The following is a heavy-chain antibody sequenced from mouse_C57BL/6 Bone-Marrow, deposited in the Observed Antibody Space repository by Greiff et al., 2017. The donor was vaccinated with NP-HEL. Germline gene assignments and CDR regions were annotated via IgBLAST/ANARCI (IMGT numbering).Heavy chain of an antibody. J-gene: IGHJ4*01. D-gene: IGHD2-12*01. CDR2: INPYNGDT. CDR3: ARGYRYDVRDYAMDY. CDR1: GYSFTGYF. V-gene: IGHV1-20*01. Sequence: VQLQQSGPELVKPGDSVKISCKASGYSFTGYFMNWVMQSHGKSLEWIGRINPYNGDTFYNQKFKGKATLTVDKSSSTAHMELRSLTSEDSAVYYCARGYRYDVRDYAMDYWGQGTSVTVSS.